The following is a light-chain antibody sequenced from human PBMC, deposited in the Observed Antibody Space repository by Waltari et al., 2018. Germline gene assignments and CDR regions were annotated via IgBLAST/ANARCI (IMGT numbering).Light chain of an antibody. CDR2: EVF. Sequence: QSALTQPASVSGTPGQSITISCSGTTSAVGSYDLRSWYQQHPGEAPKLLICEVFKRPPDTSSRFSGAKSGSTASLTISGLQPEDEADYYCCSYAGRGTYVFGSGTKVTVL. CDR3: CSYAGRGTYV. J-gene: IGLJ1*01. V-gene: IGLV2-23*02. CDR1: TSAVGSYDL.